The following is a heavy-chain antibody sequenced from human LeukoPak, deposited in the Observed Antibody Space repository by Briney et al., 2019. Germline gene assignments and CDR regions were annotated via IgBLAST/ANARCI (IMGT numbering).Heavy chain of an antibody. CDR2: IWYDGSKK. Sequence: GGSLRLSCAASGFTFSSHGMYWVRQAPGKGLEWVALIWYDGSKKNYADSVKGRFTISRGNSKNTLYLQMNSLRAEDTAVYYCARDISRGSLDYWGQGTLVTVSS. J-gene: IGHJ4*02. CDR3: ARDISRGSLDY. CDR1: GFTFSSHG. D-gene: IGHD2-15*01. V-gene: IGHV3-33*01.